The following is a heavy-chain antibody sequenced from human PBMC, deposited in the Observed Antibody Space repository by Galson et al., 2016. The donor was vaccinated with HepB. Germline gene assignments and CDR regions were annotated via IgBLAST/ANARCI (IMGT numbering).Heavy chain of an antibody. Sequence: SLRLSCAASGFPFSSYGMHWVRQAPGKGLEWVTIVWSDETNKYYVDSVKGRFTISRNNSQNTLYLQMNSLRAEDTAVYYCARFGTGLDYWGQGTLVTVSS. V-gene: IGHV3-33*01. CDR2: VWSDETNK. CDR1: GFPFSSYG. J-gene: IGHJ4*02. CDR3: ARFGTGLDY. D-gene: IGHD3/OR15-3a*01.